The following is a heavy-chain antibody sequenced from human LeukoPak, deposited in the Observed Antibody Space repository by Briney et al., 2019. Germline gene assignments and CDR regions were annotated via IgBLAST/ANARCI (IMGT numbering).Heavy chain of an antibody. CDR2: IYYSGST. CDR3: ARSKSYDILTGYVWDYYYYMDV. CDR1: GGSISSYY. Sequence: SETLSLTCTVSGGSISSYYWSWIRQPPGKGLEWIGYIYYSGSTNYNPSLKSRVTISVETSKNQFSLKLSSVTAADTAVYYCARSKSYDILTGYVWDYYYYMDVWGKGTTVTISS. D-gene: IGHD3-9*01. J-gene: IGHJ6*03. V-gene: IGHV4-59*01.